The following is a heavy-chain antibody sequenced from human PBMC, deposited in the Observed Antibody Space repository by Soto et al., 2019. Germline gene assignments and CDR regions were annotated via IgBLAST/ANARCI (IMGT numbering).Heavy chain of an antibody. Sequence: QVQLVQSGAEVKKPGASVKVSCKASGYTFTSYYMHWVRQAPGQGLEWMGIIKPSGGSTSYAQKFQSRVTMTRDTSTSTVDMELSSLRSEDTAVYYCARETRIAVAGTSHWYFDLWGRGTLGTVSS. J-gene: IGHJ2*01. V-gene: IGHV1-46*01. CDR1: GYTFTSYY. CDR2: IKPSGGST. CDR3: ARETRIAVAGTSHWYFDL. D-gene: IGHD6-19*01.